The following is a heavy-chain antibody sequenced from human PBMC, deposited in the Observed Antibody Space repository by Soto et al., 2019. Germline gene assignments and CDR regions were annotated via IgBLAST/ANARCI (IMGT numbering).Heavy chain of an antibody. V-gene: IGHV3-48*03. Sequence: GGSLRLSCAASGFTFSSSEMNWVRQAPGKGLEWVSYISSSGSTIYYADSVKGRFTISRDNAKNSLYLQMNSLRAEDTAVYYCARGDYYDSSGYSSYYYYYGMDVWGQGTTVTVSS. D-gene: IGHD3-22*01. J-gene: IGHJ6*02. CDR2: ISSSGSTI. CDR1: GFTFSSSE. CDR3: ARGDYYDSSGYSSYYYYYGMDV.